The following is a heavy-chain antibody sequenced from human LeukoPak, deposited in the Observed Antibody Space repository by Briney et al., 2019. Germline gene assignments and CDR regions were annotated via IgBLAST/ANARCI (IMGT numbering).Heavy chain of an antibody. CDR3: ARDRTNDYGHNVGAFDI. D-gene: IGHD4-17*01. CDR1: GFTFSGFW. Sequence: QAGGSLRLSCEVSGFTFSGFWVSWVRQAPGKGLEWVANIKPDGGEKNHVDSVKGRFTISRDNVKNSVYLQMNSLRDEDTAVYYCARDRTNDYGHNVGAFDIWGQGTLVTVSS. CDR2: IKPDGGEK. J-gene: IGHJ3*02. V-gene: IGHV3-7*01.